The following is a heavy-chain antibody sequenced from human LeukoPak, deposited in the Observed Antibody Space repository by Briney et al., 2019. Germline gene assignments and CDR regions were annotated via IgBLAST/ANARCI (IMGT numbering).Heavy chain of an antibody. Sequence: PAETPSLTCTVSGGSITSSYWSWIRQSPGKGLEWIGYIHYTGSTNYNPSLKSRVTMLIDTSKNQFSLKLSSVTAADTAVYYCARGHSGYIDSWGPGTLVTVSS. CDR2: IHYTGST. V-gene: IGHV4-59*01. CDR3: ARGHSGYIDS. J-gene: IGHJ4*02. D-gene: IGHD5-12*01. CDR1: GGSITSSY.